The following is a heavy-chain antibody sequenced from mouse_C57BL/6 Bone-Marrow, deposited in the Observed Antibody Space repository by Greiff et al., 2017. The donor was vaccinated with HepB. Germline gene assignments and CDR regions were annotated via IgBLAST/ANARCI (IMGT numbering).Heavy chain of an antibody. CDR2: IYPGSGNT. CDR1: GYTFTDYY. V-gene: IGHV1-76*01. J-gene: IGHJ2*01. CDR3: ASGYFYYFDY. Sequence: VKLMESGAELVRPGASVKLSCKASGYTFTDYYINWVKQRPGQGLEWIARIYPGSGNTYYNEKFKGKATLTAEKSSSTAYMQLSSLTSEDSAVYFCASGYFYYFDYWGQGTTLTVSS. D-gene: IGHD2-3*01.